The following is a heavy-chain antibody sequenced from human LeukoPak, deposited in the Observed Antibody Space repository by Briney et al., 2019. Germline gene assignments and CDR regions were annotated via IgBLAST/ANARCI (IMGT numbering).Heavy chain of an antibody. V-gene: IGHV4-59*08. CDR2: TYYTGNA. CDR3: ARKTYCSGGRCYGENWFDP. J-gene: IGHJ5*02. CDR1: GGSISNYH. D-gene: IGHD2-15*01. Sequence: PSETLSLTCTVSGGSISNYHWYWIRQSPGKGLEWIANTYYTGNADYNPSLKSRVTISVDTSKNEISLILSSVTAADTAVYYCARKTYCSGGRCYGENWFDPWGQGTLVTVSS.